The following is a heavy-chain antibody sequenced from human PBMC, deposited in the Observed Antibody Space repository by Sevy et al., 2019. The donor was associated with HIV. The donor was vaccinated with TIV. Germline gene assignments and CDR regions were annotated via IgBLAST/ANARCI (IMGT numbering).Heavy chain of an antibody. Sequence: ASVKVSCKASGYTFTSYAMNWVRQAPGQGLEWMGWINTNTGNPTYAQGFTGRFVFSLDTSVNTAYLQISSLKAEDTAVYYCARGTYNWNYVEYYFDYWGQGTLVTVSS. CDR3: ARGTYNWNYVEYYFDY. CDR2: INTNTGNP. V-gene: IGHV7-4-1*02. CDR1: GYTFTSYA. D-gene: IGHD1-7*01. J-gene: IGHJ4*02.